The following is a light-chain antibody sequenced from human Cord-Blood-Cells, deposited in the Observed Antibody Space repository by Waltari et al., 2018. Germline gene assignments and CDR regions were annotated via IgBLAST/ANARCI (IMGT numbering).Light chain of an antibody. V-gene: IGLV2-14*01. CDR2: DVS. Sequence: QSALTQPAPVSGSPGQYITISCTGTSSDVGGYNYVSWYQQHPVKAPKLMIYDVSNRPSGVSNRFSGSKSGNTASLTISGLQAEDEADYYCSSYTSSSTYVVFGGGTKLTVL. J-gene: IGLJ2*01. CDR1: SSDVGGYNY. CDR3: SSYTSSSTYVV.